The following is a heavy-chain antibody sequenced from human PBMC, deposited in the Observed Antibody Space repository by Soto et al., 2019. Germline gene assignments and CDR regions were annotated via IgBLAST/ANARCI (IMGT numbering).Heavy chain of an antibody. CDR1: GGTFSSYA. D-gene: IGHD4-17*01. CDR3: ARAGGYDYGDYLDY. Sequence: QVQLVQSGAEVKKPGSSVKVSCKASGGTFSSYAISWVRQAPGQGLEWMGGIIPIFGTANYAQQFQGRVTITADESTSTADMELSSLRSEDTSVYYCARAGGYDYGDYLDYWVQGTLVTVSS. V-gene: IGHV1-69*01. CDR2: IIPIFGTA. J-gene: IGHJ4*02.